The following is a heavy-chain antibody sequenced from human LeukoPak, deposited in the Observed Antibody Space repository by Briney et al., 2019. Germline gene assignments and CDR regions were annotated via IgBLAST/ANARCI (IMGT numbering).Heavy chain of an antibody. CDR2: IIAYNGNT. Sequence: ASVKVSCKASGYTFTNYGISWVRQAPGQGLEWMGYIIAYNGNTNYAQNFQGRVTMTTDTSTSTAYMELRSLRSDDTAVYYCARDTTGGSYCDYWGLGTLVTVSS. CDR1: GYTFTNYG. V-gene: IGHV1-18*01. J-gene: IGHJ4*02. CDR3: ARDTTGGSYCDY. D-gene: IGHD1-26*01.